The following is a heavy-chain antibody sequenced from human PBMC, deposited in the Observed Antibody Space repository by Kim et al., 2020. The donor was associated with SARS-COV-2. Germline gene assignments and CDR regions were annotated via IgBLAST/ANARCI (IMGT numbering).Heavy chain of an antibody. CDR3: ARVEDPDIAATATGAFDY. CDR2: TYYRSKWYN. J-gene: IGHJ4*02. V-gene: IGHV6-1*01. CDR1: GDSVSSNSAA. D-gene: IGHD6-13*01. Sequence: SQTLSLTCAISGDSVSSNSAAWNWIRQSPSRGLEWLGRTYYRSKWYNDYAVSVKSRITINPDTSKNQFSLQLNSVTPEDTAVYYCARVEDPDIAATATGAFDYWGQGTLGTVSS.